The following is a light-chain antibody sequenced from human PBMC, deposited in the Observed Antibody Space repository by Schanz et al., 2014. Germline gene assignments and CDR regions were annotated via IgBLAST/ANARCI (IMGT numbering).Light chain of an antibody. V-gene: IGLV1-47*02. CDR1: SSNLGASYD. J-gene: IGLJ2*01. CDR3: AAWDDSLGVV. Sequence: QSVLTQPPSVSGAPGQRVTISCTGSSSNLGASYDVQWYQQLPGTAPKLLIYSNNERPSGVPDRFSGSKSATSASLAISGLRSEDEADYYCAAWDDSLGVVFGGGTKLTVL. CDR2: SNN.